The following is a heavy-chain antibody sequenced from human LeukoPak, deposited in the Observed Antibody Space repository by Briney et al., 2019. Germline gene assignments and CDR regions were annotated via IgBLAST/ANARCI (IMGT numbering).Heavy chain of an antibody. CDR2: IIPIFGTA. V-gene: IGHV1-69*01. Sequence: GSSVKVSCKASGGTFSSYAISWVRQAPGQGLEWMGGIIPIFGTANYAQKFQGRVTITADESTSTAYMELSSLRSEDTAVYYCARSRKVVVVTAIPDAFDIWGQGTMVTVSS. J-gene: IGHJ3*02. CDR1: GGTFSSYA. D-gene: IGHD2-21*02. CDR3: ARSRKVVVVTAIPDAFDI.